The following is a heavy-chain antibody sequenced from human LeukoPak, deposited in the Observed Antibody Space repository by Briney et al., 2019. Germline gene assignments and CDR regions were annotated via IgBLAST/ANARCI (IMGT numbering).Heavy chain of an antibody. CDR1: GGSFSGYY. CDR3: ARGIPQYDILTGYPGAGWFDP. V-gene: IGHV4-34*01. CDR2: INHSGST. D-gene: IGHD3-9*01. J-gene: IGHJ5*02. Sequence: SETLSLTCAVYGGSFSGYYWSWIRQPPGKGLEWIGEINHSGSTNYNPSLKSRVTISVDTSKNQFSLKLSSLNAAATAVYYCARGIPQYDILTGYPGAGWFDPWGQGALVTVSS.